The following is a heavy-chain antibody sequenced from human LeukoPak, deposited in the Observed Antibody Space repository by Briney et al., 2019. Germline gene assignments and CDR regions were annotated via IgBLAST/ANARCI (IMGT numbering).Heavy chain of an antibody. Sequence: GGSLRLSCAASEFTFSRFWMSWVRQAPGKGLEWVANINQDGGERNYVDSVKGRFTISRDNAKSSLYLQMNSLRAEDTAVYYCARPITIFGVVNHGFDPWGQGTLVTVSS. V-gene: IGHV3-7*01. J-gene: IGHJ5*02. CDR1: EFTFSRFW. CDR2: INQDGGER. CDR3: ARPITIFGVVNHGFDP. D-gene: IGHD3-3*01.